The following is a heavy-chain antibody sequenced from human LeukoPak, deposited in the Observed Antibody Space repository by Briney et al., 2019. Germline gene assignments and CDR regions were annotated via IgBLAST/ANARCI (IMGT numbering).Heavy chain of an antibody. D-gene: IGHD6-13*01. Sequence: PSETLSLTCTVSGGSISSYYWSWIRQPPGKGLEWIGYIYYSGSTNYNPSLKSRVTISVDTSKNQFSLKLSSVTAADTAVYYCATGYSGSWYQGYYYYYYMDVWGKGTTVTVSS. CDR1: GGSISSYY. CDR3: ATGYSGSWYQGYYYYYYMDV. J-gene: IGHJ6*03. CDR2: IYYSGST. V-gene: IGHV4-59*01.